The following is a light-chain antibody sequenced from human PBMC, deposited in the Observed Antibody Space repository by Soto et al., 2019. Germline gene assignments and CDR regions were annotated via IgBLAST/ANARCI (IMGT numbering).Light chain of an antibody. CDR3: QASDSTPHFT. J-gene: IGKJ3*01. CDR2: AAS. CDR1: QSTGTF. V-gene: IGKV1-39*01. Sequence: DIQVTQSPSSLSASVGDRVSITCRASQSTGTFLNWYQQKPGKAPKLLIYAASSLQSGVPSRFXGSGSGTDFPRTISGLQPEDFAPYYCQASDSTPHFTFGPGTRVDVK.